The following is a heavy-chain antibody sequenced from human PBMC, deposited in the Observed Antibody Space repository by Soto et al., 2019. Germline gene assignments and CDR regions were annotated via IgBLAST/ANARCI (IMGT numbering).Heavy chain of an antibody. CDR1: GGTFSSYT. CDR2: IIPIPGIA. Sequence: GASVKVSCKASGGTFSSYTISWVRQAPGQGLEWMGRIIPIPGIANYAQKFQGRVTITADKSTSTAYMELSSLRSEDTAVYYCARGFRDCSGGSCYFYDYWGQGTLVTVSS. D-gene: IGHD2-15*01. CDR3: ARGFRDCSGGSCYFYDY. J-gene: IGHJ4*02. V-gene: IGHV1-69*02.